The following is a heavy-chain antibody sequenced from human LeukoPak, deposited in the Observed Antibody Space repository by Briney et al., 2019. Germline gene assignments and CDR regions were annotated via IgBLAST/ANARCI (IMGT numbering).Heavy chain of an antibody. V-gene: IGHV1-18*01. J-gene: IGHJ5*02. CDR2: ISAYNGNT. CDR3: ARGSGQWLVNNWFDP. Sequence: ASVKVSCKASGYTFTSYGISWVRQAPGQGLEWMGWISAYNGNTNYAQKLQGRVTMTRDTSISTAYMELSRLRSDDTAVYYCARGSGQWLVNNWFDPWGQGTLVTVSS. D-gene: IGHD6-19*01. CDR1: GYTFTSYG.